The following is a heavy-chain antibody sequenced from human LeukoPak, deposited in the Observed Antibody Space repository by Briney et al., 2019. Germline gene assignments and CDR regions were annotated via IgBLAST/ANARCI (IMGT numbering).Heavy chain of an antibody. CDR1: GFTFSTSW. CDR2: INSDGGKT. V-gene: IGHV3-74*01. D-gene: IGHD1-26*01. Sequence: GGSLRLSCAASGFTFSTSWMHWVRQAPGEGLVWVSRINSDGGKTTYADSVKGRFTISRDNAKNSLYLQMNGLRAEDTAVYYCARDLIVGSTGDAFDIWGQGTMVTVSS. J-gene: IGHJ3*02. CDR3: ARDLIVGSTGDAFDI.